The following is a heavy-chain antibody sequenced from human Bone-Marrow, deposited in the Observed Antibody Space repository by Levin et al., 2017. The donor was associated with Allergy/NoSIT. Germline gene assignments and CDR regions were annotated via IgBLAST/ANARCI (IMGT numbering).Heavy chain of an antibody. J-gene: IGHJ4*02. Sequence: PLASVKVSCTTSEHTSTRDTVNWVRQAPGQRLEWMGWISVGRGSTLYSQDFQDRVTITRDTSAGRVYMELSRLRPEDTAVYYCARGQFRGTYRGGNYFEDWGQGTLVTVSS. D-gene: IGHD3-16*01. CDR3: ARGQFRGTYRGGNYFED. CDR2: ISVGRGST. V-gene: IGHV1-3*01. CDR1: EHTSTRDT.